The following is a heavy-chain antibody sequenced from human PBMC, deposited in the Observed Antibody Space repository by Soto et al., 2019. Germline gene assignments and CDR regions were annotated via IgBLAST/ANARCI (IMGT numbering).Heavy chain of an antibody. V-gene: IGHV4-34*01. CDR2: VNDGGRP. J-gene: IGHJ4*02. D-gene: IGHD1-26*01. CDR1: GGSFSGYY. Sequence: SETLSLTCAVYGGSFSGYYWSWVRQPPGKGLEWIGEVNDGGRPNYSVSLKSRLTISLDTSKNQFSLKLSSVTAADTAVYYCAKAPLVGATSPWDYWGQGTLVTVSS. CDR3: AKAPLVGATSPWDY.